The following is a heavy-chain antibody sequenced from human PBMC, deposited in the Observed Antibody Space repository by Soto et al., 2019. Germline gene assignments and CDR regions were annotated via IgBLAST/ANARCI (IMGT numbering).Heavy chain of an antibody. J-gene: IGHJ6*02. Sequence: PGGSLRLSCAASGFTFSSYWMHWVRQAPGKGLVWVSRINSGGSSTSYADSVKGRFTISRDNAKNTLYLQMNSLRAEDTAVYYCARDLMWLGAYYYYYGMDVWGQGTTVTVSS. CDR3: ARDLMWLGAYYYYYGMDV. CDR2: INSGGSST. V-gene: IGHV3-74*01. CDR1: GFTFSSYW. D-gene: IGHD6-19*01.